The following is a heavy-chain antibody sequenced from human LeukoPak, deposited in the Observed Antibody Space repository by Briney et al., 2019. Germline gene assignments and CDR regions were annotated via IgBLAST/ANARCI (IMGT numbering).Heavy chain of an antibody. Sequence: GGSLRLSCAASGFTFSSFWMTWVRQAPGKGLEWVANIKQDGSEKYYVDSVRGRFTISRDNATNSLYLQMNSLRGEDTAVYYCARDLNYFDYWGQGTLVTVSS. CDR2: IKQDGSEK. J-gene: IGHJ4*02. CDR3: ARDLNYFDY. CDR1: GFTFSSFW. V-gene: IGHV3-7*01.